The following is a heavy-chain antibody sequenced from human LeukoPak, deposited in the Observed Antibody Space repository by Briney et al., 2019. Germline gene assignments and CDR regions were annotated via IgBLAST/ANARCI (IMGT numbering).Heavy chain of an antibody. V-gene: IGHV3-23*01. CDR1: GFTFGSYA. CDR2: ISGSGDKT. D-gene: IGHD3-10*01. Sequence: GGCLRLSCVASGFTFGSYAMTWVRQPPGKGLEWVAAISGSGDKTYYADSVKGRFTISRDNSKTTLFLQLNSLGAGDSAVFYCAKDGTNYGLGTSFDNWGQGTLVTVSS. CDR3: AKDGTNYGLGTSFDN. J-gene: IGHJ4*02.